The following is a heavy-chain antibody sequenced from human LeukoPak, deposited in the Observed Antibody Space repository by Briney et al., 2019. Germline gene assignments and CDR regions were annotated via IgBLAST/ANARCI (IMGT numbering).Heavy chain of an antibody. Sequence: GGSLRLSCAASGFTFSSYWMHWVRQAPGKGLVWVSRINSDGSSTSYADSVKGRFTISRDNAKNTLYLQMNSLRAEDTAVYYCARVKAYNDYVWGSYRTSWVFDYWGQGTLVTVSS. D-gene: IGHD3-16*02. CDR2: INSDGSST. CDR3: ARVKAYNDYVWGSYRTSWVFDY. V-gene: IGHV3-74*01. J-gene: IGHJ4*02. CDR1: GFTFSSYW.